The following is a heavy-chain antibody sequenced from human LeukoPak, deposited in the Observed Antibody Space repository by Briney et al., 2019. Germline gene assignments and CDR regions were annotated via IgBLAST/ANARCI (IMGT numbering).Heavy chain of an antibody. V-gene: IGHV1-8*01. Sequence: ASVKVSCKASGYTFTSYDINWVRQATGQGLEWMEWMNPNSGNTGYAQKFQGRVTMTRNTSISTAYMELSSLRSEDTAVYYCARVLESSSSWYSYYYYYGMDVWGQGTTVTVSS. CDR3: ARVLESSSSWYSYYYYYGMDV. CDR2: MNPNSGNT. D-gene: IGHD6-13*01. CDR1: GYTFTSYD. J-gene: IGHJ6*02.